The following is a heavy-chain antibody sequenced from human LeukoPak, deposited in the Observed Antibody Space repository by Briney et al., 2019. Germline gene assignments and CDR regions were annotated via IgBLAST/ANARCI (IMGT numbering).Heavy chain of an antibody. CDR1: GGSISSYY. CDR3: VRFYDSSGYLHFDY. J-gene: IGHJ4*02. D-gene: IGHD3-22*01. Sequence: SSETLSLXCTVSGGSISSYYWSWSRLPPGKGLEWIGYIYYSGSTNYNPSLKSRVTISVDTSKNQFSLKLSSVTAADTAVYYCVRFYDSSGYLHFDYWGQGTLVTVSS. CDR2: IYYSGST. V-gene: IGHV4-59*01.